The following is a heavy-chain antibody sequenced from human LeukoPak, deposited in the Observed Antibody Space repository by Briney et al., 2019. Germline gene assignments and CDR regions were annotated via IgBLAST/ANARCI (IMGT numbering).Heavy chain of an antibody. CDR2: INPNSGVT. D-gene: IGHD6-13*01. Sequence: ALVKVSCKASGDTFTAYYLHWVRQAPGQGLEWMGWINPNSGVTNYAQKFQGRVTMTRDTSINTAYMELSRLRSDGTAMFYCASGAYSSSWSVDYWGQGTLVTVSS. CDR3: ASGAYSSSWSVDY. V-gene: IGHV1-2*02. CDR1: GDTFTAYY. J-gene: IGHJ4*02.